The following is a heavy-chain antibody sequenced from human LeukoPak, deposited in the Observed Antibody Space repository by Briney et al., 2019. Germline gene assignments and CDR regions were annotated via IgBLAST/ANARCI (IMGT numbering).Heavy chain of an antibody. J-gene: IGHJ4*02. CDR2: IIPIFGTA. CDR1: GGTFSSYA. Sequence: ASVKVSCKASGGTFSSYAISWMLQAPGQGLEWMGRIIPIFGTANYAQKFHGRVTITTDESTSTAYMELSSLRSEDTAVYYCAVYYDSSGYYYSYFDYWGQGTLVTVSS. D-gene: IGHD3-22*01. V-gene: IGHV1-69*05. CDR3: AVYYDSSGYYYSYFDY.